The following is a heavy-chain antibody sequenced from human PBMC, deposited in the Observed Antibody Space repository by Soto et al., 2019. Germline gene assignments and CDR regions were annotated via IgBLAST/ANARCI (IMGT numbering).Heavy chain of an antibody. CDR2: ISAYNGNT. V-gene: IGHV1-18*01. CDR1: GYTFTSFH. D-gene: IGHD6-13*01. J-gene: IGHJ4*02. CDR3: ARDSPPIAY. Sequence: QVQLVQSGAEVKKPGASVKVSCKASGYTFTSFHISWVRQAPGQGLEWMGWISAYNGNTNYAQNLQGRVTMTTDTSTSTAYRELRSLRSDDTAMYYCARDSPPIAYWGQGTLVTVSS.